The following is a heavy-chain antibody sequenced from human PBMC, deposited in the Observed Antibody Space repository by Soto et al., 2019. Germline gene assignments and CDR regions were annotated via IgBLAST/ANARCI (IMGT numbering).Heavy chain of an antibody. CDR3: ARGSRDGSPVGY. J-gene: IGHJ4*02. V-gene: IGHV4-59*01. CDR1: GGSISSYY. CDR2: IYYSGST. Sequence: QVQLQESGPGLVKPSETLSLTCTVSGGSISSYYWSWIRQPPGKGLEWIGYIYYSGSTNYNPSLKSRVTISVDTSKNQFSLKLSSVTAADTAVYYCARGSRDGSPVGYWGQGTLVTVSS. D-gene: IGHD2-2*01.